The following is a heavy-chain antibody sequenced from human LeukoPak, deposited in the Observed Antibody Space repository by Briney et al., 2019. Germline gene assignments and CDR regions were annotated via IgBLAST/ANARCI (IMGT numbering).Heavy chain of an antibody. J-gene: IGHJ4*02. CDR2: IYSGGST. CDR3: ARALLPAAFDY. V-gene: IGHV3-53*01. Sequence: QTGGSLRLSCAASGFTVSSNYMSWVRQAPGKGLEWVSVIYSGGSTYYADSVKGRFTISRDNSKNTLYLQMNSLRAEDTAVYYCARALLPAAFDYWGQGTLVTVSS. CDR1: GFTVSSNY. D-gene: IGHD2-2*01.